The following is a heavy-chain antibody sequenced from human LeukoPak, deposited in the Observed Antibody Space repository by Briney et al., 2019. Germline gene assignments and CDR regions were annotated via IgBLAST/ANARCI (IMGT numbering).Heavy chain of an antibody. V-gene: IGHV4-34*01. Sequence: SETLSLTCTVSGGSISSYYWSWLRQPPGKGLEWIGEINHSGSTNYNPSLKSRVTISVDTSKNQFSLKLSSVTATDTAVYYCARGWGSGSYYNGLGYWGQGTQVTVSS. CDR1: GGSISSYY. CDR3: ARGWGSGSYYNGLGY. D-gene: IGHD3-10*01. J-gene: IGHJ4*02. CDR2: INHSGST.